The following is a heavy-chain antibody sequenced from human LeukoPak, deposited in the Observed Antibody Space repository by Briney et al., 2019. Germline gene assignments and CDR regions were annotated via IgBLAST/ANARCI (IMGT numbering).Heavy chain of an antibody. Sequence: GGSLRLSCAASGFTFDDYGMHWVRQAPGKGLEWVSAISSNSANILYADSVKGRFTISRDNAKNSLYLQMNSLRPEDTAFYYCAKGRRVWGSYGDHWGQGTLVTVSS. CDR1: GFTFDDYG. J-gene: IGHJ4*02. D-gene: IGHD3-16*01. CDR2: ISSNSANI. CDR3: AKGRRVWGSYGDH. V-gene: IGHV3-9*01.